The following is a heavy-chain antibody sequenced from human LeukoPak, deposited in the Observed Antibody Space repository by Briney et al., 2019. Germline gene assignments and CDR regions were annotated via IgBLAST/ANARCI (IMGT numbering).Heavy chain of an antibody. Sequence: GGSLRLSCAVSGITLSNYGMSWVRQAPGKGLEWVAGISDSGGSTNYADSVKGRFTISRDNSKNTLYLQMNSLRAEDTAVYYCAKDLVAVAGTFDYWGQGTLVTVSS. J-gene: IGHJ4*02. CDR1: GITLSNYG. CDR3: AKDLVAVAGTFDY. D-gene: IGHD6-19*01. CDR2: ISDSGGST. V-gene: IGHV3-23*01.